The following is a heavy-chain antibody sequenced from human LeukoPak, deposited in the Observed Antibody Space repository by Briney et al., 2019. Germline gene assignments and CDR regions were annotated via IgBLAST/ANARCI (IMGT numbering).Heavy chain of an antibody. Sequence: GGSLRLSCAASGFTFSSYAMSWVRQAPGKGLEWVSAISGSGGSTYYADSVKGRFTISRDNSKNTLYLQMNSLRAEDTAVYYCAKFSADSSSWYPAWYFDYWGQGTLVTVSS. D-gene: IGHD6-13*01. V-gene: IGHV3-23*01. CDR2: ISGSGGST. J-gene: IGHJ4*02. CDR3: AKFSADSSSWYPAWYFDY. CDR1: GFTFSSYA.